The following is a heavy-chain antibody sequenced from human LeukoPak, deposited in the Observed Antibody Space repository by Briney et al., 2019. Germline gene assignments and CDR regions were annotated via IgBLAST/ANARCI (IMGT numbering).Heavy chain of an antibody. CDR3: ARDNDLLRYFDWPLDY. D-gene: IGHD3-9*01. CDR2: ISSSSSCI. V-gene: IGHV3-21*01. J-gene: IGHJ4*02. CDR1: GFTFSSYS. Sequence: GGFLRLSCAASGFTFSSYSMNWVRQAPGKGLEWVSSISSSSSCIYYADSVKGRFTISRDNAKNSLYLQMNSLRAEDTAVYYCARDNDLLRYFDWPLDYWGQGTLVTVSS.